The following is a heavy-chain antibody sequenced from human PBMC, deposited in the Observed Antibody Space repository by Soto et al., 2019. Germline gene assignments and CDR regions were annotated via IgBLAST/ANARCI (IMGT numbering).Heavy chain of an antibody. CDR1: GGSISRYY. D-gene: IGHD6-19*01. CDR2: IYSSGST. J-gene: IGHJ5*02. Sequence: VQLQESGPGLVKPSETLSLTCTVSGGSISRYYWNWIRQPAGKGLEWIGRIYSSGSTYYNPSLSPSLKSRVSMSVDTSQNQFSLKLTSATAADTAVYYCARDAVGGGQWLVLPRWFDPWGQGIQVTVSS. CDR3: ARDAVGGGQWLVLPRWFDP. V-gene: IGHV4-4*07.